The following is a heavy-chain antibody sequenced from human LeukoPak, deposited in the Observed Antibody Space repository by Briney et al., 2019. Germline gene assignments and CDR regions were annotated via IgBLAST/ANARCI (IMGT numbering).Heavy chain of an antibody. J-gene: IGHJ4*02. Sequence: SETLSLTCTVSGGSISSYYWSWIRQPPGKGLEWIGYIYYSGSTNYNPSLKSRVTISVDTSKNQFSLKLSSVTAADTALYYCAKDRYYDNSGNHFESEKWGQGTLVTVSS. V-gene: IGHV4-59*01. CDR2: IYYSGST. D-gene: IGHD3-22*01. CDR1: GGSISSYY. CDR3: AKDRYYDNSGNHFESEK.